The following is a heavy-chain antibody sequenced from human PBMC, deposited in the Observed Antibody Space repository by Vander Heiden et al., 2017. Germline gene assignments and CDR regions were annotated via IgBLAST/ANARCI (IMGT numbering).Heavy chain of an antibody. CDR2: IIPVFARK. J-gene: IGHJ3*01. D-gene: IGHD5-12*01. Sequence: LVQSGAEVRKPGSSVKVSCTPSGDTFTHYAVTWVRQAPGQGLEWMGGIIPVFARKNYAQKFRGRVSFTADKSMTTVYMELSNLVHEDTAIYYCARAREMATMTSASAFWGQGTLVTVSS. CDR3: ARAREMATMTSASAF. V-gene: IGHV1-69*06. CDR1: GDTFTHYA.